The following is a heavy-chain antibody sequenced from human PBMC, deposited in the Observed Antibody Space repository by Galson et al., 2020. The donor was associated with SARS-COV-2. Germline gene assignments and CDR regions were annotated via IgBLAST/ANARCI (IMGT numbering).Heavy chain of an antibody. Sequence: GESLKISCTASGFTFSSYSMNWVRQAPGKGLEWVSSISSSGLYIHYADSLQGRFTIARDNAKNSLLLQMNSLRGEDTAVYYCARNLDSTGVNDYYGMDVWGQGTTVTVSS. CDR1: GFTFSSYS. D-gene: IGHD1-1*01. CDR2: ISSSGLYI. V-gene: IGHV3-21*01. CDR3: ARNLDSTGVNDYYGMDV. J-gene: IGHJ6*02.